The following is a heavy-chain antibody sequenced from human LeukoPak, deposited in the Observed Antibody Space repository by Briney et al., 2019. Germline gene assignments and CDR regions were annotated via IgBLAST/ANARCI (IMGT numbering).Heavy chain of an antibody. V-gene: IGHV3-23*01. J-gene: IGHJ4*02. CDR3: AKSPNVLRFLEWLLYLDY. CDR1: GFTFSSYA. CDR2: ISGSGGST. Sequence: PGGSLRLSCAASGFTFSSYAMSWVRQAPGKGLEGVSAISGSGGSTYYADSVKGRFTISRDNSKNTLYLQMNSLRAEDTAVYYCAKSPNVLRFLEWLLYLDYWGQGTLVTVSS. D-gene: IGHD3-3*01.